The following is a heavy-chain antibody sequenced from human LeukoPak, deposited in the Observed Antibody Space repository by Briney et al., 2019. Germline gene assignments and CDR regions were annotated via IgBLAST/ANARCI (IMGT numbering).Heavy chain of an antibody. CDR2: IIPLFGTA. V-gene: IGHV1-69*13. Sequence: ASVKVSCKASGGTFSNYALSWVRQAPGQGLVWMGGIIPLFGTANYAQSFQGRVTITADESTRTAYMELSSLRSEDTAVYYCARGDYDYVWGSYRYIPFDPWGQGTLVTVSS. CDR1: GGTFSNYA. D-gene: IGHD3-16*02. J-gene: IGHJ5*02. CDR3: ARGDYDYVWGSYRYIPFDP.